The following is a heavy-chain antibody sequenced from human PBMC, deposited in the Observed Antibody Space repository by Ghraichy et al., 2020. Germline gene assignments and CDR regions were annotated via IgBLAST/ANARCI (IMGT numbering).Heavy chain of an antibody. CDR1: GFTFSSYA. D-gene: IGHD3-22*01. CDR2: ISGSGGST. V-gene: IGHV3-23*01. CDR3: AKDSYDSSGYYLLEGAGLRDY. Sequence: GGSLRLSCAASGFTFSSYAMSWVRQAPGKGLEWVSAISGSGGSTYYADSVKGRFTISRDNSKNTLYLQMNSLRAEDTAVYYCAKDSYDSSGYYLLEGAGLRDYWGQGTLVTVSS. J-gene: IGHJ4*02.